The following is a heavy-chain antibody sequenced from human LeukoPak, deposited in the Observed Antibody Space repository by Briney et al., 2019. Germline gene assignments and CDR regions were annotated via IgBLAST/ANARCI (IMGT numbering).Heavy chain of an antibody. J-gene: IGHJ4*02. D-gene: IGHD3-9*01. CDR2: VSGSGYNT. V-gene: IGHV3-23*01. Sequence: GGSLRLSCAASGFTFSSYAMSWVRQVPGKGLEWVSSVSGSGYNTYDADSVRGRFTVSRDNSKNTLYLQMNSLRAEDTAVYYCAKAIYDILTGFVYYFEYWGQGSLVTVSS. CDR3: AKAIYDILTGFVYYFEY. CDR1: GFTFSSYA.